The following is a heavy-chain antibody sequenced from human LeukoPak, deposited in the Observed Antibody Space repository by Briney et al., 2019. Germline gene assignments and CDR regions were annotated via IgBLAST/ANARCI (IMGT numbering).Heavy chain of an antibody. CDR3: ARVRYCSSTSCYPIDY. CDR1: GGSISSYY. D-gene: IGHD2-2*01. Sequence: SKTLSLTCTVSGGSISSYYWSWIRQPPGKGLEWIGYIYYSGSTNYNPSFKSRVTVSVDTSKNQFSLKLSSVTAADTAVYYCARVRYCSSTSCYPIDYWGQGTLVTVSS. V-gene: IGHV4-59*01. J-gene: IGHJ4*02. CDR2: IYYSGST.